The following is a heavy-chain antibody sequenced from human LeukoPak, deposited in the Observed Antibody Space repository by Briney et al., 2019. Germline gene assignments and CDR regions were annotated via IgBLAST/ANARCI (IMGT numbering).Heavy chain of an antibody. Sequence: SETLSLTCIVSGGSISSYYWSWIRQPPGKGLEWIGYIYYSGSTNYNPSLKSRVTISVDTSKNQFSLKLSSVTAADTAVYYCARVLEQQLGDAFDIWGQGTMVTVSS. V-gene: IGHV4-59*01. CDR1: GGSISSYY. J-gene: IGHJ3*02. D-gene: IGHD6-13*01. CDR3: ARVLEQQLGDAFDI. CDR2: IYYSGST.